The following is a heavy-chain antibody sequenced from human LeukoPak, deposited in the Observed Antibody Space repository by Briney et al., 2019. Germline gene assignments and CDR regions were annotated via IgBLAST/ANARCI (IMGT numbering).Heavy chain of an antibody. CDR1: GFTFSSYA. D-gene: IGHD1-7*01. CDR2: ISGSGGST. V-gene: IGHV3-23*01. J-gene: IGHJ4*02. CDR3: ARPSSLELPYYFDY. Sequence: PGGSLRLSCAASGFTFSSYAMSWVRQAPGKGLEWVSAISGSGGSTYYADSVKGRFTISRDNSKNTLYLQMNSLRAEDTAVYHCARPSSLELPYYFDYWGQGTLVTVSS.